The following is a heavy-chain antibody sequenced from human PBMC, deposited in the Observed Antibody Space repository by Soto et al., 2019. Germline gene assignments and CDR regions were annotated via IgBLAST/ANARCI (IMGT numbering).Heavy chain of an antibody. D-gene: IGHD3-22*01. CDR2: ISGSGTYT. Sequence: QVQLVESGGGLVKPGGSLRLSCAVSGFTVSDHYMTWIRQAPGKGLEWVSYISGSGTYTNYADSVKGRFIISRDIAQNSLRLQINDLRAEDTAVYYCARSSGWRQVVGYKYGLDVWSQGTAVTVSS. J-gene: IGHJ6*02. V-gene: IGHV3-11*06. CDR3: ARSSGWRQVVGYKYGLDV. CDR1: GFTVSDHY.